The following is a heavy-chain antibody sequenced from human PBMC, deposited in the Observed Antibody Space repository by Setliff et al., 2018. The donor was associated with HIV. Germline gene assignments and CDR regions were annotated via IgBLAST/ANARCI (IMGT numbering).Heavy chain of an antibody. CDR3: AKDTQTWYYDY. J-gene: IGHJ4*02. CDR2: INTATVTTT. CDR1: GFSFSSYS. V-gene: IGHV3-48*02. Sequence: GGSLRLSCAASGFSFSSYSMNWVRQAPGKGLEWIAYINTATVTTTVYYADSVQGRFTISRDNSNNSPYLEMSSLTNEDTGHYYCAKDTQTWYYDYWRQGTLVTVSS.